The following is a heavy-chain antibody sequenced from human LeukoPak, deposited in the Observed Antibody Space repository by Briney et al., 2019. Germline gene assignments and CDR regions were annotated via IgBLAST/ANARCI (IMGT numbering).Heavy chain of an antibody. V-gene: IGHV1-2*02. Sequence: ASVKVSCKASGYTFTGYYMHWVRQAPGQGLEWMGWINPNSGGTNYAQKFQGRVTMTRDTSISTAYMELSRLRSDDTAVHYCARDQDGYNPLDYWGQGTLVTVSS. CDR2: INPNSGGT. J-gene: IGHJ4*02. D-gene: IGHD5-24*01. CDR1: GYTFTGYY. CDR3: ARDQDGYNPLDY.